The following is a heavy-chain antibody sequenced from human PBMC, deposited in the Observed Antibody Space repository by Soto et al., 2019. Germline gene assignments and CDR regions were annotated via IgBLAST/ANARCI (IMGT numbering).Heavy chain of an antibody. J-gene: IGHJ3*02. V-gene: IGHV1-18*01. CDR3: TRDLLFDFWTGCEDGFDI. CDR1: GYTFSRYG. D-gene: IGHD3-3*01. Sequence: QAQVVQSETEVKRPGASVKLSCKASGYTFSRYGISWVRQAPGQGLEWMGWINGNNGNTNYAQRLQDRVTMTADTSTNTVFLEVRSLTSEDAAVYYCTRDLLFDFWTGCEDGFDIWGHGTLLIVSS. CDR2: INGNNGNT.